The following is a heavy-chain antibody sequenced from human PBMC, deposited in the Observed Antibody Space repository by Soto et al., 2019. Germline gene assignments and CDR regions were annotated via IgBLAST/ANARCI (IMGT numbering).Heavy chain of an antibody. V-gene: IGHV1-2*04. CDR2: INPNSGGT. CDR3: ARSRHYDFWSGYYAWPSDDAFDI. Sequence: QVQLVQSGAEVKKPGASVKVSCKASGYTFTGYYMHWVRQAPGQGLEWMGWINPNSGGTNYAQKFQGWVTMTRDTSISTAYMGLSRLRSDDTAVYSCARSRHYDFWSGYYAWPSDDAFDIWGQGTMVTVSS. CDR1: GYTFTGYY. J-gene: IGHJ3*02. D-gene: IGHD3-3*01.